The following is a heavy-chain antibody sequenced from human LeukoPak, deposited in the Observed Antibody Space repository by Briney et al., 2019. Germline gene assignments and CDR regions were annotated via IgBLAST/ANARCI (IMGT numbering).Heavy chain of an antibody. CDR1: GITFSNYA. V-gene: IGHV3-74*01. CDR2: ISTDGYTT. CDR3: VVGGSPGY. D-gene: IGHD2-15*01. Sequence: PGGSLRLSCVASGITFSNYAVSWVRQAPRKGLVWVSRISTDGYTTDYADFVQGRFTASRDNTKNTWSLEVNSLRAEDTAVYYCVVGGSPGYWGQGTLVTVSS. J-gene: IGHJ4*02.